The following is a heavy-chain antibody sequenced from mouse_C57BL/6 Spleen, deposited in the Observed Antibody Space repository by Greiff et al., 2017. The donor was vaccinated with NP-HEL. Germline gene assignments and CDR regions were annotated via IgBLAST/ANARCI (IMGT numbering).Heavy chain of an antibody. V-gene: IGHV1-59*01. Sequence: QVQLQQSGAELVRPGTSVKLSCKASGYTFTSYWMHWVKQRPGQGLEWIGVIDPSDSYTNYNQKFKGKATLTVDTSSSTAYMQLSSLTSEDSAVYYCARGLYGYDGKPGYYAMDYWGQGTSVTVSS. CDR3: ARGLYGYDGKPGYYAMDY. CDR1: GYTFTSYW. CDR2: IDPSDSYT. J-gene: IGHJ4*01. D-gene: IGHD2-2*01.